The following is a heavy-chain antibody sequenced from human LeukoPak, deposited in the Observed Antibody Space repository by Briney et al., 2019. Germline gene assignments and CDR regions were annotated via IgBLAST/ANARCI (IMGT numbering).Heavy chain of an antibody. CDR1: GGSISSFY. D-gene: IGHD2-2*01. Sequence: SETLSLTCTVSGGSISSFYWSWIRQPAGKGLEWIGRIYTSGSSNYNPSLKSRVTMSVDTSKNQFSLKLSSVTAADTAVYYCARDVRAATHYYYYYYMDVWGKGTTVTGSS. J-gene: IGHJ6*03. CDR2: IYTSGSS. CDR3: ARDVRAATHYYYYYYMDV. V-gene: IGHV4-4*07.